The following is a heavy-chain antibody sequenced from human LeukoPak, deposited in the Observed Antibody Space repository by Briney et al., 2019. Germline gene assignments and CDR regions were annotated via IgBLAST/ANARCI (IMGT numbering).Heavy chain of an antibody. D-gene: IGHD3-10*01. CDR1: GFAFSTYA. CDR2: ISFDGNTK. Sequence: GRSLRLSCAASGFAFSTYAMHWVRQAPGKGPEWLAVISFDGNTKYYADSAKGRFTISRDNSKNTLYVQISSLRVEDTAVYYCARAMVRGVPFDYWGQGTLVTVSS. CDR3: ARAMVRGVPFDY. J-gene: IGHJ4*02. V-gene: IGHV3-30-3*01.